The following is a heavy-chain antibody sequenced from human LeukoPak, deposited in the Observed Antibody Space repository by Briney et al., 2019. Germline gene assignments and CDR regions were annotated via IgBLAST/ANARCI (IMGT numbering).Heavy chain of an antibody. Sequence: SETLSLTCTVSGGSISSSSYYWGWIRQPPGKGLEWIGSIYYSGSTYYNPSLKSRVTISVDTSKNQFSLKLSSVTAADTAVYYCARGSGDLRGPPTDYWGQGTLVTVSS. CDR2: IYYSGST. CDR1: GGSISSSSYY. CDR3: ARGSGDLRGPPTDY. D-gene: IGHD3-10*01. V-gene: IGHV4-39*07. J-gene: IGHJ4*02.